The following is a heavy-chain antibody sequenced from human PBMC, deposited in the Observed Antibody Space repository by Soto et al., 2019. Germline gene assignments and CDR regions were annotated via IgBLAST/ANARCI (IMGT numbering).Heavy chain of an antibody. J-gene: IGHJ4*02. Sequence: QVQLVESGGGVVQPGRSLRLSCAASGFTFSSYAMHWVRQAPGKGLEWVAVISYDGSNKYYADSVKGRFTISSDNSKNALYLQMNSLRAEDTAVYYCAREEVALAGEVDYWGQGTLVTVSS. V-gene: IGHV3-30-3*01. D-gene: IGHD6-19*01. CDR2: ISYDGSNK. CDR1: GFTFSSYA. CDR3: AREEVALAGEVDY.